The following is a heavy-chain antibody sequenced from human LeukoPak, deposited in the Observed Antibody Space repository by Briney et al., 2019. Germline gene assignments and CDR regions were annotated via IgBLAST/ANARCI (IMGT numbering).Heavy chain of an antibody. Sequence: SQTLSLTCTVSGGSISSGGYYWGWIRQPPGKGLEWIGSIYYSGSTYYNPSLKSRVTISVDTSKNQFSLKLSSVTAADTAVYYCARRSDIVVVVAATGETKREYYFDYWGQGTLVTVSS. D-gene: IGHD2-15*01. CDR2: IYYSGST. CDR3: ARRSDIVVVVAATGETKREYYFDY. CDR1: GGSISSGGYY. V-gene: IGHV4-39*01. J-gene: IGHJ4*02.